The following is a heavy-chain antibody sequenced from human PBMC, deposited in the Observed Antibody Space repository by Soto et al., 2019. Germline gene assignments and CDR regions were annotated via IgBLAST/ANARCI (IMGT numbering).Heavy chain of an antibody. Sequence: PGGSLRLSCEASGFTFSSYVMSWVRQAPGKGLEWVSDISGSGGSTYYADSVKGRFTISRDNSRNTLYLQILGLRAEDSAVYYCAYSSGHARFDYWGQGTLVTVSS. CDR2: ISGSGGST. CDR3: AYSSGHARFDY. V-gene: IGHV3-23*01. CDR1: GFTFSSYV. J-gene: IGHJ4*02. D-gene: IGHD2-15*01.